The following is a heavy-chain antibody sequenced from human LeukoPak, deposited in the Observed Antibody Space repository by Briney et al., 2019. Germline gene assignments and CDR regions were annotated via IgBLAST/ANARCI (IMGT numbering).Heavy chain of an antibody. CDR1: GILFSSNY. J-gene: IGHJ3*02. D-gene: IGHD5-18*01. CDR3: ARRERLGYSYGRGTLDI. V-gene: IGHV3-66*01. CDR2: IDSTGST. Sequence: GGSLRLSCLASGILFSSNYMRWVRQAPGKGLEWVSFIDSTGSTYYADSVKGRFTISRDNSRNTLYLQMNSLRVENTAVYYCARRERLGYSYGRGTLDIWGQGTMVTVSS.